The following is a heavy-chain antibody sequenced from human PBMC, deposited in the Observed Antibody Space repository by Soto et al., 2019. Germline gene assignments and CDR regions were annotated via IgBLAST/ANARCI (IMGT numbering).Heavy chain of an antibody. Sequence: GASVKVSCKASGYTFTSYGISWVRQAPGQGLEWMGWISAYNGNTNYAQKLQGRVTMTTDTSTSTAYMELRSLRSDDTAVYYCARQIYTIFGVVMSPFDYWGQGTLVTVSS. J-gene: IGHJ4*02. V-gene: IGHV1-18*01. CDR1: GYTFTSYG. CDR2: ISAYNGNT. D-gene: IGHD3-3*01. CDR3: ARQIYTIFGVVMSPFDY.